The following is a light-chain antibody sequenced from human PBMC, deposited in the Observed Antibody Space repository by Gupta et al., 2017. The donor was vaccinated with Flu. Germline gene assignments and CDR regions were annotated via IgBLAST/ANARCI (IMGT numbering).Light chain of an antibody. CDR3: QAWDSSTAEVV. J-gene: IGLJ3*02. Sequence: GQTVTITCSGDKLGVKYACWYQQKPGQSPVLVIFEGNRRPSGIPERFSGSTSGNTATLTISGTPAMDEADYDCQAWDSSTAEVVFGGGTKLTVI. V-gene: IGLV3-1*01. CDR1: KLGVKY. CDR2: EGN.